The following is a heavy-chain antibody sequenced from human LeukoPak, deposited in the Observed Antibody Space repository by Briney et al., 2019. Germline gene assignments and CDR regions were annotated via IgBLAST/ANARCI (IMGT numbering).Heavy chain of an antibody. D-gene: IGHD3-3*01. J-gene: IGHJ4*02. CDR3: ARARADFWSGYSLLYYFDY. V-gene: IGHV4-34*01. CDR2: INHSGST. CDR1: GGSFSGYY. Sequence: KPSETLSLTCAVYGGSFSGYYWSWIRQPPGKGLEWIGEINHSGSTNYNPSLKSRVTISVDTSKNQFSLKLSSVTAADTAVYYCARARADFWSGYSLLYYFDYWGQGTLVTVSS.